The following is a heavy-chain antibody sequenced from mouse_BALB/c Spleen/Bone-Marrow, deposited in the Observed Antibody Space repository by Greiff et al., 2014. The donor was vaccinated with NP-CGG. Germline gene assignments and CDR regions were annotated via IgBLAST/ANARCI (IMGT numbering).Heavy chain of an antibody. CDR2: IDPETGGT. CDR3: TRDGSSRWYFDV. J-gene: IGHJ1*01. Sequence: QVQLKESGAELVRPGASVTLSCKASGYAFTDYEMHWVKQTPVHGLEWIGAIDPETGGTAYNQKFKGKATLTADKSSSIAYMELRSLTSEDSAVYYCTRDGSSRWYFDVWGAGTTVTVSS. CDR1: GYAFTDYE. D-gene: IGHD1-1*01. V-gene: IGHV1-15*01.